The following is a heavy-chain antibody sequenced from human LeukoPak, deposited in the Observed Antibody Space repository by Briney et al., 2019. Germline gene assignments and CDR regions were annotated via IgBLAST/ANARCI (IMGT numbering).Heavy chain of an antibody. CDR3: AKAIGYYDTSGLGP. D-gene: IGHD3-9*01. Sequence: GESLRLSCAASGFTFSNYAMSWVRQAPGKGLEGVSTISGPGGSTYYADSVRGRFTVSRDNSKNTLYLQMNSLRADDTAIYYCAKAIGYYDTSGLGPWGQGTLVTVSS. CDR2: ISGPGGST. J-gene: IGHJ5*02. CDR1: GFTFSNYA. V-gene: IGHV3-23*01.